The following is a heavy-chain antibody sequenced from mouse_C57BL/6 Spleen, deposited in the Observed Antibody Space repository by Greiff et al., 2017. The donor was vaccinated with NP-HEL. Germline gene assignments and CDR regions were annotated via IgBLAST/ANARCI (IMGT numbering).Heavy chain of an antibody. V-gene: IGHV1-52*01. CDR2: IDPSDSET. CDR1: GYTFTSYW. Sequence: QVQLQQPGAELVRPGSSVKLSCKASGYTFTSYWMHWVKQRPIQGLEWIGNIDPSDSETHYNQKFKDKATLTVDKSSSTAYMQLSSLTSEDSAVYYCAIEGFYYGSSPYWYFDVWGTGTTVTVSS. CDR3: AIEGFYYGSSPYWYFDV. J-gene: IGHJ1*03. D-gene: IGHD1-1*01.